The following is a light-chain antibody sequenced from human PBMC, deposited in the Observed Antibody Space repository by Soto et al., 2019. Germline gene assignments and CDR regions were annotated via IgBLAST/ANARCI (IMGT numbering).Light chain of an antibody. J-gene: IGKJ5*01. Sequence: EIVLTQSPATLSLSPGERATLSCRASQSVSTYLAWYQQKPGQAPRLLIYDASNRATGIPARFRGSGSGTDFTLTISNLEPEDFAVYYCQQRSNWPPITFGQGTRLENK. CDR1: QSVSTY. CDR2: DAS. CDR3: QQRSNWPPIT. V-gene: IGKV3-11*01.